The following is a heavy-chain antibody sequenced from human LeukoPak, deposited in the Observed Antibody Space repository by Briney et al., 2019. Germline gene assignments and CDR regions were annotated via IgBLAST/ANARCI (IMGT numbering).Heavy chain of an antibody. V-gene: IGHV3-48*03. CDR2: ISSSGSTT. CDR3: ARVGDICSSNSCYAGGY. J-gene: IGHJ4*02. Sequence: PGGSLRLSCAASGFTFSSYEMNWVRQAPWKGLEWVSYISSSGSTTHYADSVKGRFIISRDNAKNSLYLQMNSLRAEDTAVYYCARVGDICSSNSCYAGGYWGQGTRVTVSS. CDR1: GFTFSSYE. D-gene: IGHD2-2*01.